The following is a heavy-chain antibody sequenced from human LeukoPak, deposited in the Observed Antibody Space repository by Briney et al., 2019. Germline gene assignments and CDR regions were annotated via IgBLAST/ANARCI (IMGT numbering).Heavy chain of an antibody. CDR2: INHSGST. CDR3: ARTPAAAGTPTHDY. D-gene: IGHD6-13*01. V-gene: IGHV4-34*01. J-gene: IGHJ4*02. Sequence: PSETLSLTCAVYGGSFSGYYWSWIRQPPGKGLEWIGEINHSGSTNYNPSLKSRVTISVDTSKNQFSLKLSSVTAADMAVYYCARTPAAAGTPTHDYWGQGTLVTVSS. CDR1: GGSFSGYY.